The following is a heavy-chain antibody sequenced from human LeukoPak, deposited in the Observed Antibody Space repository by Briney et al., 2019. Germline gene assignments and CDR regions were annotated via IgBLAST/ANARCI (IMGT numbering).Heavy chain of an antibody. CDR3: ASGDYGGYYFDY. CDR1: GFTFSSYA. D-gene: IGHD4/OR15-4a*01. CDR2: ISSNGGST. Sequence: GGSLRLSCAASGFTFSSYAMHWVRQAPGKGLEYVSAISSNGGSTYYANSVKGRFTISRDNSKNTLYLQMGSLKAEDMAVYYCASGDYGGYYFDYWGQGTLVTVSS. J-gene: IGHJ4*02. V-gene: IGHV3-64*01.